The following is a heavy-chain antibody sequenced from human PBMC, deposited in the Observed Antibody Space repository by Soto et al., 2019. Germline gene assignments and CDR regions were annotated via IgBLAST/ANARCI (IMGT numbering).Heavy chain of an antibody. Sequence: LSGTLSLPCTVSGGSVSSGSYYWSWIRQPPGKGLEWIGYIYYSGSTNYNPSLKSRVTISVDTSKNQFSLKLSSVTAADTAVYYCARDWAAAASTFYYYGMDVWGQGTTVTVSS. V-gene: IGHV4-61*01. CDR1: GGSVSSGSYY. D-gene: IGHD6-13*01. CDR2: IYYSGST. J-gene: IGHJ6*02. CDR3: ARDWAAAASTFYYYGMDV.